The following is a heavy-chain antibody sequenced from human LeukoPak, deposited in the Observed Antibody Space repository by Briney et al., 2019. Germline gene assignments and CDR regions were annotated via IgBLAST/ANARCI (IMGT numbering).Heavy chain of an antibody. Sequence: GGSLRLSCAASGLTVSSSYMSWVRQAPGKGLEWVSIIYNDGSTYYADSMKGRFTISRDNSRNTLYLQVNSLRAEDTAMYYCARSILFAFDIWGQGTMVTVSS. CDR1: GLTVSSSY. D-gene: IGHD2-21*01. CDR2: IYNDGST. CDR3: ARSILFAFDI. J-gene: IGHJ3*02. V-gene: IGHV3-53*01.